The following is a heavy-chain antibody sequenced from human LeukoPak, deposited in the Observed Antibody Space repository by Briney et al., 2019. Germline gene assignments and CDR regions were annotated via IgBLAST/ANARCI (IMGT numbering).Heavy chain of an antibody. CDR2: IRSKAYGGTT. J-gene: IGHJ4*02. CDR3: WVCYYDSSGYCDY. Sequence: QPGRSLRLSCTASGFTFGDYAMSWVRRAPGKGLEWVGFIRSKAYGGTTEYAASVRGRFTISRDDSKSIAYLQMNSLKTEDTAVYYCWVCYYDSSGYCDYWGQGTLVTVSS. CDR1: GFTFGDYA. V-gene: IGHV3-49*04. D-gene: IGHD3-22*01.